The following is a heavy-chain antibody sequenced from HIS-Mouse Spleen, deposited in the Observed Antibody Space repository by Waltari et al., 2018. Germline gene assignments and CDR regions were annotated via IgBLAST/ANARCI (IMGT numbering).Heavy chain of an antibody. V-gene: IGHV4-34*01. CDR1: GGSFSGYY. CDR3: ARGRSPATVTIGYYFDY. D-gene: IGHD4-17*01. CDR2: INHSGST. J-gene: IGHJ4*02. Sequence: QVQLQQWGAGLLKPSETLSLTCAVYGGSFSGYYWSWIRQPPGKGLEWIGEINHSGSTNYNPSLESRVTISVDTSKNQFSLKLSSVTAADTAVYYCARGRSPATVTIGYYFDYWGQGTLVTVSS.